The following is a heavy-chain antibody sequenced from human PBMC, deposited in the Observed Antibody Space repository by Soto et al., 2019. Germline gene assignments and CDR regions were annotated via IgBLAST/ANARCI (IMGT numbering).Heavy chain of an antibody. J-gene: IGHJ5*02. Sequence: LSLTCTVSGGSISSGGYYWSWIRHHPGKGLDWIGYIYYSGSTYYNPSLKSRVTISVDTSKNQFSLKLSSVTAADTAVYYCARVSAALWFDPWGQGTLVTVSS. CDR1: GGSISSGGYY. V-gene: IGHV4-31*03. CDR3: ARVSAALWFDP. CDR2: IYYSGST. D-gene: IGHD6-6*01.